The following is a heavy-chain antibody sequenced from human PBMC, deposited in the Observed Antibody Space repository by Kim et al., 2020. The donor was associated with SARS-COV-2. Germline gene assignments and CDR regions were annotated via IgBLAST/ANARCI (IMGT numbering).Heavy chain of an antibody. CDR3: AVHYKVVTTQPFEW. Sequence: ASVKVSCKVAGYTLTELSIHWVRQVPGAGLEWLGGYDPDDGETKYAQHFHGRVTMTEDTSTDTAYLELNSLTSEDTAVYYCAVHYKVVTTQPFEWWGRGSLVTVSS. CDR2: YDPDDGET. J-gene: IGHJ4*02. D-gene: IGHD1-1*01. V-gene: IGHV1-24*01. CDR1: GYTLTELS.